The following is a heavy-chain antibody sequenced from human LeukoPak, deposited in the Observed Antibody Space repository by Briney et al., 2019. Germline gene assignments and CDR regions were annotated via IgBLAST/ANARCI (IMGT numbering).Heavy chain of an antibody. CDR2: ISPSGGST. CDR1: GYTFTSYY. Sequence: GASVKVSCKASGYTFTSYYMHWVRQAPGQGHEWMGIISPSGGSTSYAQKFQGRVTMTRDTSTSTVYMELSSLRSEDTAVYYCARDGKDYYDSSGNWLDPWGQGTLVTVSS. J-gene: IGHJ5*02. V-gene: IGHV1-46*01. CDR3: ARDGKDYYDSSGNWLDP. D-gene: IGHD3-22*01.